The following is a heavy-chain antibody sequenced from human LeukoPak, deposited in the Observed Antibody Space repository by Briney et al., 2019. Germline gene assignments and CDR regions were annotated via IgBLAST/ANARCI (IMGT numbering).Heavy chain of an antibody. CDR3: ARDGIVGSTTFDY. CDR1: GFTFSSYI. CDR2: ISYDGTNI. Sequence: GGSLRLSCAASGFTFSSYIMHWVRQAPGKGLEWVAVISYDGTNIYYADSVKGRFTISRDNSKNTLFLQMNSLRTEDTAVYYCARDGIVGSTTFDYWGQGTLVTVSS. D-gene: IGHD1-26*01. J-gene: IGHJ4*02. V-gene: IGHV3-30-3*01.